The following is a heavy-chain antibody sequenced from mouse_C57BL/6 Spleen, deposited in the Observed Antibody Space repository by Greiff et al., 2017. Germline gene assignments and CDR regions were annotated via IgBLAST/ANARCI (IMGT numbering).Heavy chain of an antibody. V-gene: IGHV5-6*01. CDR1: GFTFSSYA. J-gene: IGHJ4*01. CDR3: ARHRSIWAMDY. Sequence: EVQLVESGGDLVKPGGSLKLSCAASGFTFSSYAMSWVRQTPDKRLEWVATFRSGGSYTYYPDSVKGRFTISRDNAKNTLYQQMSSLKAEDTAMYYCARHRSIWAMDYWGQGTSVTVAS. D-gene: IGHD2-3*01. CDR2: FRSGGSYT.